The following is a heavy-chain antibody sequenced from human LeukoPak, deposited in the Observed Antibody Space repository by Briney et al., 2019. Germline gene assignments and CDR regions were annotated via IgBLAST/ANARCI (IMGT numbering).Heavy chain of an antibody. CDR3: ARAYSSGWYGVEFFDY. CDR1: GGSISSGDYY. CDR2: IYYSGST. D-gene: IGHD6-19*01. Sequence: SQTLSLTCTVSGGSISSGDYYWSWIRQPPGKGLEWIGYIYYSGSTYYNPSLKSRVTISVDTSKNQFSLKLSSVTAADTAVYYCARAYSSGWYGVEFFDYWGQGTLVTVSS. J-gene: IGHJ4*02. V-gene: IGHV4-30-4*08.